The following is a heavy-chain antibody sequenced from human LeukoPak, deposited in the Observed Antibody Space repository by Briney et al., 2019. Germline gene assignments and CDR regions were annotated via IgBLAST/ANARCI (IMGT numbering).Heavy chain of an antibody. D-gene: IGHD6-19*01. Sequence: ASVKVSCKASGYTFTGYYMHWVRQAPGQGLEWMGWINPNSGGTNYAQKFQGRVTVTRDTSISTAHMELSSLRSDDTAVYYCVRSVGDSSGQSWFDPWGQGTLVTVSS. J-gene: IGHJ5*02. CDR2: INPNSGGT. CDR1: GYTFTGYY. V-gene: IGHV1-2*02. CDR3: VRSVGDSSGQSWFDP.